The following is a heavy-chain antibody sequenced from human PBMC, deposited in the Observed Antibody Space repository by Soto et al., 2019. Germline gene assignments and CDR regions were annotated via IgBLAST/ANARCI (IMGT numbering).Heavy chain of an antibody. J-gene: IGHJ6*02. D-gene: IGHD2-21*01. CDR1: GFTFSSYG. Sequence: QVQLVESGGGVVQPGRSLRLSCAASGFTFSSYGVHWVRQAPSRGLEWVAVISHDGTRKHYGDSVKGRFSIARDNXENTLYLQMNSLRVEDTAVYYCVNDRLTEAYGMDVWGQGTTVTVSS. CDR2: ISHDGTRK. V-gene: IGHV3-30*18. CDR3: VNDRLTEAYGMDV.